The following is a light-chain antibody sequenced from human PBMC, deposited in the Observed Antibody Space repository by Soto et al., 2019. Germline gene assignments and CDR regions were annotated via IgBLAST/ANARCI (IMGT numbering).Light chain of an antibody. Sequence: EIVMTQSPATLSVSPGEGATLSGRASLNVYSNLAWSQQKSVQAPRLLIYVTPTRATSIPARFSGSGSWTEFSLTISSLQSEDFAVYYCQQHGNWPLTFGGGTKVEIK. J-gene: IGKJ4*01. CDR2: VTP. CDR1: LNVYSN. CDR3: QQHGNWPLT. V-gene: IGKV3-15*01.